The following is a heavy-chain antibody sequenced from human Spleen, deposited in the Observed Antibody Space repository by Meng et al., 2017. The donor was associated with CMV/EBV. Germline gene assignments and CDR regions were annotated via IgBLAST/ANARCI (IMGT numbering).Heavy chain of an antibody. J-gene: IGHJ4*02. CDR2: ISWNSGTI. CDR1: GFTFDDYA. CDR3: ARAPRSYYYDILTGLPTPSYFDY. D-gene: IGHD3-9*01. V-gene: IGHV3-9*01. Sequence: SLKISCAASGFTFDDYAMHWVRQAPGKGLEWVSGISWNSGTIGYADSVEGRFTISRDNAKNSLYLQMNSLRAEDTAVYYCARAPRSYYYDILTGLPTPSYFDYWGQGTLVTVSS.